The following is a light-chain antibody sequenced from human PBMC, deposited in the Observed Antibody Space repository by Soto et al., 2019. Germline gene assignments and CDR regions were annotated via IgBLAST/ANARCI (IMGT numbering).Light chain of an antibody. CDR3: VAWDDSLHGHVV. CDR2: GNN. CDR1: NSNIGTNH. V-gene: IGLV1-44*01. Sequence: QAVLTQPPSASGTPGQRVAISCSGGNSNIGTNHVNWYQQLPGTAPKLLIYGNNQRPSGVPDRFSGSRSGTSASLAISGLQSEDEADYYCVAWDDSLHGHVVFGGGTKVTVL. J-gene: IGLJ2*01.